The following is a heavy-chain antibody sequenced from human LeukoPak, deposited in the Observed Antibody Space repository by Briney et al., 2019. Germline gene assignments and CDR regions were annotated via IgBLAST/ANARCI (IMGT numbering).Heavy chain of an antibody. CDR1: GGPISSYY. J-gene: IGHJ1*01. V-gene: IGHV4-59*01. CDR2: IYHSGST. CDR3: ARSLLWFGE. Sequence: SETLSLTCTVSGGPISSYYWSWIRQPPGKGLEWIGYIYHSGSTNYNPSLKSRVTISVDTSKNQFSLKLSSVTAADTAVYYCARSLLWFGEWGQGTLVTVSS. D-gene: IGHD3-10*01.